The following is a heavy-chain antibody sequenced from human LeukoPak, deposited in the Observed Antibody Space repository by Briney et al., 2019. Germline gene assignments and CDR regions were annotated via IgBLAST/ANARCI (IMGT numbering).Heavy chain of an antibody. CDR3: AKGSYGYNNFYYYAMDV. V-gene: IGHV3-30*04. Sequence: PGGSLRLSCAASGFTFSSYAMHWVRQAPGKGLEWVAVISYDGSNKYYADSVKGRFTISRDNSKNTLYLQMNSLRAEDRAVYYCAKGSYGYNNFYYYAMDVWGQGTTVTVSS. J-gene: IGHJ6*02. D-gene: IGHD5-24*01. CDR2: ISYDGSNK. CDR1: GFTFSSYA.